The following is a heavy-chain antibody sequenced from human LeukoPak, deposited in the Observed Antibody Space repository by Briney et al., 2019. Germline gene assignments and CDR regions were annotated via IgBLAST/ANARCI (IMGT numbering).Heavy chain of an antibody. D-gene: IGHD6-19*01. CDR3: ARGGGIAVAGLYYFDY. CDR1: GFTFSSYS. V-gene: IGHV3-21*01. J-gene: IGHJ4*02. Sequence: GGSLRLSCAASGFTFSSYSMNWVRQAPGKGLEWVSSISSSSSYTYYADSVKGRFTISRDNAKNSLYLQMNSLRAEDTAVYYCARGGGIAVAGLYYFDYWGQGTLVTVSS. CDR2: ISSSSSYT.